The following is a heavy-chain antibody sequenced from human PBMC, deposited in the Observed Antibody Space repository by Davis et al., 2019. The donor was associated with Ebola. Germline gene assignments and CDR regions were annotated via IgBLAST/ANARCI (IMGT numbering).Heavy chain of an antibody. CDR2: INHSGST. J-gene: IGHJ2*01. Sequence: SCAASGFTFSSYAMSWVRQPPGKGLQWIGEINHSGSTNYNPSLKSRVSVSVDTSKNQFSLRLSSVTAADTAVYYCARGINYDFWSVTWFFDLWGRGTLVTVSS. CDR3: ARGINYDFWSVTWFFDL. CDR1: GFTFSSYA. D-gene: IGHD3-3*01. V-gene: IGHV4-34*01.